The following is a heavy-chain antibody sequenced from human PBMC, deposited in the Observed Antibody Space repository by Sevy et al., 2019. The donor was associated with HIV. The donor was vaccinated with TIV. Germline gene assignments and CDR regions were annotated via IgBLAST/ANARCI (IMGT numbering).Heavy chain of an antibody. CDR1: GFSFSNYG. V-gene: IGHV3-33*01. CDR3: ARDGIVIVPAAVAVTCYFDY. D-gene: IGHD2-2*01. Sequence: GGSLRLSCAASGFSFSNYGMHWVRQAPGKGLEWVAVIWYDGSNKYYADSVKGRFTISRDNSKNTLYLQMHSLRAEDTAVYYCARDGIVIVPAAVAVTCYFDYWGQGTLVTVSS. CDR2: IWYDGSNK. J-gene: IGHJ4*02.